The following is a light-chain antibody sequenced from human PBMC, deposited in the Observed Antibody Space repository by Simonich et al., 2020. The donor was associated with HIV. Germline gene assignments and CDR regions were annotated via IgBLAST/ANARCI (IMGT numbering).Light chain of an antibody. CDR2: WAS. J-gene: IGKJ1*01. CDR1: QSVLYSSNNKNY. V-gene: IGKV4-1*01. Sequence: DIVMTQSPDSLAVSLGERATINCKSSQSVLYSSNNKNYLAWYQQKPGQPPKLLIYWASTRESGVPDRFSGGGSGTDFTITISSLQAEDVAVYYCQQYYSTRTFGQGTKVEIK. CDR3: QQYYSTRT.